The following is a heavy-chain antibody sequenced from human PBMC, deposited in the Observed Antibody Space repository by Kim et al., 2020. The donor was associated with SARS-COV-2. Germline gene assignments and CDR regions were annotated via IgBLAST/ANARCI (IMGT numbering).Heavy chain of an antibody. Sequence: TYYNPSLKSRVTISVDTSKNQCALKRSSVTAADTAVYYCARTTDYPPFDYWGQGTLVTVSS. D-gene: IGHD4-17*01. V-gene: IGHV4-39*01. CDR2: T. CDR3: ARTTDYPPFDY. J-gene: IGHJ4*02.